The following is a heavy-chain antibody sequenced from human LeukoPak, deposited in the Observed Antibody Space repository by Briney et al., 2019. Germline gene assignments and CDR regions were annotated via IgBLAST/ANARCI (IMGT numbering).Heavy chain of an antibody. V-gene: IGHV3-74*01. CDR3: ARVPYWRAAGYFDY. Sequence: GGSLRLSCAASGFTFSSYWMHWVRQAPGKGLVWVSRISSDGSSTTYADSVKGRFTISRDNAKNTLYLQMNSLRAEDTAVYYCARVPYWRAAGYFDYWGQGTLVTVSS. D-gene: IGHD6-13*01. CDR1: GFTFSSYW. CDR2: ISSDGSST. J-gene: IGHJ4*02.